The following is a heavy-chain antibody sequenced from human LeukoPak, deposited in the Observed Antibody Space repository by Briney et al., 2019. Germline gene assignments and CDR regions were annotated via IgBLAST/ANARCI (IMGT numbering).Heavy chain of an antibody. J-gene: IGHJ4*02. CDR3: ARDHRGFWSGYYTTYYFDY. CDR2: ISYDGSNK. V-gene: IGHV3-30-3*01. D-gene: IGHD3-3*01. Sequence: GGSLRLSSAASGFTFSSYAMHWVRQAPGKGLEWVAVISYDGSNKYYADSVKGRFTISRDNSKNTLYLQMNSLRAEDTAVYYCARDHRGFWSGYYTTYYFDYWGQGTLVTVSS. CDR1: GFTFSSYA.